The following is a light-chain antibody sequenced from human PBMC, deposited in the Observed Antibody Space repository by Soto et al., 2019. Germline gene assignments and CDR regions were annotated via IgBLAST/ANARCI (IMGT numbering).Light chain of an antibody. Sequence: EIILKQSQDTLSLSPGERATLYVRASQTVSGNYLARCQQRPGQAPRLLIYGASTRAAGIPDRFSGSGSGTDFTLTITRLEPEDSAVYFCQQYTGPPTTFGQGTRLEI. J-gene: IGKJ5*01. V-gene: IGKV3-20*01. CDR3: QQYTGPPTT. CDR2: GAS. CDR1: QTVSGNY.